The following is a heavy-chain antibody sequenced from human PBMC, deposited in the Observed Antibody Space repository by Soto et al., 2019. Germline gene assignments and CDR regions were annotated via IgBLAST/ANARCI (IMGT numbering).Heavy chain of an antibody. D-gene: IGHD5-18*01. J-gene: IGHJ4*02. CDR1: RFAFSSYW. CDR2: INEDGSQR. CDR3: ARDGYGGFLDS. Sequence: EEQLVQSGGGLVQPGGSLRLSCAASRFAFSSYWRSWVRQAPGKGLEWVANINEDGSQRYYIDSVKGRVTISRDNAKNSLYLQLNSLSAEDTAVYYCARDGYGGFLDSWGQGALVTVSS. V-gene: IGHV3-7*04.